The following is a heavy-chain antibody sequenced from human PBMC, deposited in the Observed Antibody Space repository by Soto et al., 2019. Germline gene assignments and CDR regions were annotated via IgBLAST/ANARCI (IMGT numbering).Heavy chain of an antibody. J-gene: IGHJ4*02. D-gene: IGHD4-17*01. V-gene: IGHV4-4*02. CDR3: ARRLGNYDEYKVNFFDS. CDR2: IYHNGNT. CDR1: GGSISSPIW. Sequence: PSETLSLTCIVFGGSISSPIWWSWVRQPPGKGLEWIGEIYHNGNTNYNPSLKSRVSISVDKSKNQFSLKLSSVTTADTAVYYCARRLGNYDEYKVNFFDSWGQGALVTLSS.